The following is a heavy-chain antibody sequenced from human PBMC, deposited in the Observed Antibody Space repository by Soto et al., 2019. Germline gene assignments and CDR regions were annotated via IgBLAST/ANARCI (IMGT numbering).Heavy chain of an antibody. CDR1: GFTFSNYW. Sequence: PGGSLRLSCAASGFTFSNYWMSWVRQAPGKGLERVANIKKDGSDKNYVDSVEGRFSIFRDNAKNSLYLQMYGLRAEDTAVYYCARDIAKATVGFDYGMDVWGQGTTVTVSS. D-gene: IGHD5-18*01. V-gene: IGHV3-7*01. J-gene: IGHJ6*02. CDR2: IKKDGSDK. CDR3: ARDIAKATVGFDYGMDV.